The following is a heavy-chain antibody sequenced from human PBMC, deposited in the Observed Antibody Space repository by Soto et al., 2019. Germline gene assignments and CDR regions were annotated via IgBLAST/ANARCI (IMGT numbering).Heavy chain of an antibody. Sequence: SGPTLVNPPQTLTLTCTFSGFSLSTSGMCVSWIRQPPGKALEWLALIDWDDDKYYGTSLXTRLTISKDTSKNQVVLTMTNMDPVDPATYYRARILVRGVIIRKPYYYYGMDVGGQGTTVTVSS. CDR2: IDWDDDK. V-gene: IGHV2-70*01. D-gene: IGHD3-10*01. CDR3: ARILVRGVIIRKPYYYYGMDV. J-gene: IGHJ6*02. CDR1: GFSLSTSGMC.